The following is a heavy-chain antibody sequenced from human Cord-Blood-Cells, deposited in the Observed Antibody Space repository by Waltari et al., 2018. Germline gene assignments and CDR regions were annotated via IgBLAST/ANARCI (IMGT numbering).Heavy chain of an antibody. CDR3: ARHCSSTSCYVY. D-gene: IGHD2-2*01. CDR2: IYYSGRP. V-gene: IGHV4-59*01. Sequence: QVQLQESGPGLVKPSETLSLTCTVSGGSISSYYWSWIRQPPGKGLEWIGYIYYSGRPSSNPCRKSRVTILVVTFKDQFSLKLGCVSAADTAVYYCARHCSSTSCYVYWVQGTLVTVSS. J-gene: IGHJ4*02. CDR1: GGSISSYY.